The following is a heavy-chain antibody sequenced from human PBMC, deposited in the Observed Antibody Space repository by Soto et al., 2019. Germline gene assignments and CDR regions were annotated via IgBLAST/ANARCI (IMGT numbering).Heavy chain of an antibody. J-gene: IGHJ4*02. CDR2: IWYDGSNK. V-gene: IGHV3-30*02. Sequence: GGSLRLSCAASGFTFSSYGMHWVRQAPGKGLEWVAVIWYDGSNKYYADSVKGRFTISRDNSKNTLYLQMNSLRDEDTAVYYCAAYCSRTSCYSAYWGQGTLVTVSS. CDR1: GFTFSSYG. D-gene: IGHD2-2*01. CDR3: AAYCSRTSCYSAY.